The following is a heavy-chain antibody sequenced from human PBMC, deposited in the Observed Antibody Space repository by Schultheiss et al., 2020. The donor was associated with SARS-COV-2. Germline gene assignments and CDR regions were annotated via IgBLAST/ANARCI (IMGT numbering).Heavy chain of an antibody. V-gene: IGHV4-59*01. CDR3: ARVRGWFIDY. CDR1: GGSISSYY. Sequence: SETLSLTCTVSGGSISSYYWSWIRQPPGKGLEWIGYIYYSGSTNYNPSLKSRVTISVDTSKNQFSLKLSSVTAADTAVYYCARVRGWFIDYWGQGTLVTVSS. J-gene: IGHJ4*02. CDR2: IYYSGST. D-gene: IGHD3-10*01.